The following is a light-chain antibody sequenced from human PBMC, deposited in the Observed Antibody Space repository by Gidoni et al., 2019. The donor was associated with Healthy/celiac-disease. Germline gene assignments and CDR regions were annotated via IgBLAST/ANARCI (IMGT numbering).Light chain of an antibody. J-gene: IGKJ2*04. V-gene: IGKV3-20*01. CDR3: QQYGSSPCS. CDR2: GAS. Sequence: EMVLTQSPGTLSLSPGERATLSGRASQSVSSSYLAWDQQKPGQAPRPLIYGASSRDTGLPDRFSGSGSGTDFTLLISRLEPEDFAVYYCQQYGSSPCSFGQGTKLEIK. CDR1: QSVSSSY.